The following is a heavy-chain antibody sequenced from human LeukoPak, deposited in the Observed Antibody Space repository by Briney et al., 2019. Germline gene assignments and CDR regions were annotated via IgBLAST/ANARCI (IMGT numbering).Heavy chain of an antibody. Sequence: ASVKVSCKASGGTFSSYAISWVRQAPGQGLEWMGRIIPILGIANYAQKFQGRVTITADKSTSTAYMELSSLRSEDTAVYYCAREGMAQTELYYFDYWGQGTLVTVSS. CDR2: IIPILGIA. V-gene: IGHV1-69*04. J-gene: IGHJ4*02. CDR1: GGTFSSYA. D-gene: IGHD1-26*01. CDR3: AREGMAQTELYYFDY.